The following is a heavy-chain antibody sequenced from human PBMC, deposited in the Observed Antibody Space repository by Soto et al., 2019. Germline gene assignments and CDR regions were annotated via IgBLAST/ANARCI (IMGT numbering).Heavy chain of an antibody. D-gene: IGHD2-2*01. J-gene: IGHJ3*02. Sequence: ASVKVSCKASGYTFTSYYMHWVRQAPGQGLEWMGIINPSGGSTSYAQKFQGRVTMTRNTSISTAYTELSSLRSEDTAVYYCKIIVVVPAAPDDAFDIWGQGTTVTVSS. CDR2: INPSGGST. V-gene: IGHV1-46*01. CDR1: GYTFTSYY. CDR3: KIIVVVPAAPDDAFDI.